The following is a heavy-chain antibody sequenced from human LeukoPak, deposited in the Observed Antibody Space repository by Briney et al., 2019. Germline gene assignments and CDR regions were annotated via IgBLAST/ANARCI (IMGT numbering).Heavy chain of an antibody. J-gene: IGHJ6*03. V-gene: IGHV4-39*01. CDR2: IYYSGST. Sequence: SETLSLTCTVSGGSISSSSYYWGWIRQPPGKGLEWIGSIYYSGSTYYNPSLKSRVTISVDTSKNQFSLKLSSVTAADTAVYYCARHPTVGATTINYYYYMDVWGKGTTVTVSS. CDR3: ARHPTVGATTINYYYYMDV. CDR1: GGSISSSSYY. D-gene: IGHD1-26*01.